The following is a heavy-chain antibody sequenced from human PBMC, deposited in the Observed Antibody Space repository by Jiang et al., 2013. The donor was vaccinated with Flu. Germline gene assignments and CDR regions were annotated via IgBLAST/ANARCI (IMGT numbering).Heavy chain of an antibody. CDR1: GGSFSGYY. J-gene: IGHJ4*02. CDR3: ARGYRDSSGWSFDY. CDR2: INHSGST. V-gene: IGHV4-34*01. D-gene: IGHD6-19*01. Sequence: LLKPSETLSLTCAVYGGSFSGYYWSWIRQPPGKGLEWIGEINHSGSTNYNPSLKSRVTISVDTSKNQFSLKLSSVTAADTAVYYCARGYRDSSGWSFDYWGQGILVTVSS.